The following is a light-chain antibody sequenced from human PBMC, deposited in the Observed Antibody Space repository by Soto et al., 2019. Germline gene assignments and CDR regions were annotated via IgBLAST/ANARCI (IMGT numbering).Light chain of an antibody. Sequence: QSALTQPASVSGSPGQSITISCTGTSSDVGGYNYVSWYQQHPGKAPKLMIYDVSNRPSGVSNRFSGSKSGNTASLTISGLQAEDESDYYGSSYTSSSTIGVFGTGTKVTVL. CDR3: SSYTSSSTIGV. J-gene: IGLJ1*01. V-gene: IGLV2-14*01. CDR1: SSDVGGYNY. CDR2: DVS.